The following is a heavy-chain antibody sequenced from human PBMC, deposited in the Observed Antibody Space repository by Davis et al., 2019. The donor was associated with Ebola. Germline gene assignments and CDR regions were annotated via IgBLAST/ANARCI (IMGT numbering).Heavy chain of an antibody. CDR1: GYTFSTYW. J-gene: IGHJ4*02. V-gene: IGHV5-51*01. Sequence: GESLKISCKGSGYTFSTYWIGWVRQMSGKGLEWMGIIYPRDSDTRYSPSFRGQVTISADKSISTAYLQWSSLRASDTAMYYCASAGTTGTTLLYWGQGTLVTVS. CDR3: ASAGTTGTTLLY. D-gene: IGHD1-1*01. CDR2: IYPRDSDT.